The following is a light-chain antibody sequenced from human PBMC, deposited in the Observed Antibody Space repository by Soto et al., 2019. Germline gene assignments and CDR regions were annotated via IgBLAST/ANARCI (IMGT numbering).Light chain of an antibody. J-gene: IGLJ1*01. CDR1: SGSITSNF. CDR2: EVN. V-gene: IGLV6-57*04. Sequence: NFMLTQPHSVSESPGKTVTISCTRSSGSITSNFVQWYQQRPGSAPTTLIYEVNERPSGVPDRFSGSIDSSSNSASLTISGLQTEDEADFYCQTYDPLNVFGTGTKLTVL. CDR3: QTYDPLNV.